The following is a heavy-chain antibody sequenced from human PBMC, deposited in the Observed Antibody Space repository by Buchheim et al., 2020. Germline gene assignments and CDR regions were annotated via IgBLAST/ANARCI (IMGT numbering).Heavy chain of an antibody. J-gene: IGHJ5*02. Sequence: QVQLVESGGGVVQPGRSLRLSCAASGFTFSSYAMHWVRQAPGKGLEWVAVISYDGSNKYYADSVKGRFTISNDNSKNTLYLQMNSLRAEDTAVYYCARDAKLRYFDWLLYNSWFDPWGQGTL. V-gene: IGHV3-30*04. CDR3: ARDAKLRYFDWLLYNSWFDP. CDR1: GFTFSSYA. CDR2: ISYDGSNK. D-gene: IGHD3-9*01.